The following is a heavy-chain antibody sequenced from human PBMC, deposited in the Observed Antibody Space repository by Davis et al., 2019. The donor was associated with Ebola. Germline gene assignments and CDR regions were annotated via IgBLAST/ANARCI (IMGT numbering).Heavy chain of an antibody. Sequence: GESLKISCAASGFTFRNHAMSWIRQAPGKGLEWVSYISSSGSTIYYADSVKGRFTISRDNPKNTLDLQMNSLRLEDTAVYYCVRDFGWGFEVWGQGTVVTVSS. V-gene: IGHV3-11*04. D-gene: IGHD3-10*01. CDR1: GFTFRNHA. CDR2: ISSSGSTI. CDR3: VRDFGWGFEV. J-gene: IGHJ3*01.